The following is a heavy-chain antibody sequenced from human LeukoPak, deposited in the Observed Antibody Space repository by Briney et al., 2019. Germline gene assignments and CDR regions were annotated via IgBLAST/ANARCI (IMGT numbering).Heavy chain of an antibody. CDR3: ARHVGFITMVRGVINNNWFDP. Sequence: SETLSLTCAVYGGSFNDYYWNWIRQPPGKGLEWIGEINLRGSTTYNPSLKSRVTISLDESKNQFSLKLSSVTAADTAVYYCARHVGFITMVRGVINNNWFDPWGQGTPVTVSS. CDR2: INLRGST. J-gene: IGHJ5*02. V-gene: IGHV4-34*01. D-gene: IGHD3-10*01. CDR1: GGSFNDYY.